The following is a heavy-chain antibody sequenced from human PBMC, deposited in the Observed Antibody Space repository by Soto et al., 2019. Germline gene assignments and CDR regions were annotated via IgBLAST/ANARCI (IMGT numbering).Heavy chain of an antibody. J-gene: IGHJ6*02. CDR3: ARGMDGMDV. V-gene: IGHV3-53*02. CDR2: IYSGGNT. Sequence: EVQLVETGGGLIQPGGSLRLSCAASDFSVSNKYMTWVRQAPGKGLEWVSVIYSGGNTYYADHVKGRFTISRDSSTNTLFLQMNSLRVEDTAVYYCARGMDGMDVWGRGTTVTVSS. CDR1: DFSVSNKY.